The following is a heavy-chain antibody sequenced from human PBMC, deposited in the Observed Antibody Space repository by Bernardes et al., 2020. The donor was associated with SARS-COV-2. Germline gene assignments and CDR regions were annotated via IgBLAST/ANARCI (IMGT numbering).Heavy chain of an antibody. V-gene: IGHV4-39*07. D-gene: IGHD3-3*01. CDR1: GGSISSSSYY. CDR3: ATRYDFWSGSNWFDP. CDR2: IYYSGST. J-gene: IGHJ5*02. Sequence: SETLSLTCTVSGGSISSSSYYWGWIRQPPGKGLEWIGSIYYSGSTYYNPSLKSRVTISVDTSKNQFSLKLSSVTAADTAVYYCATRYDFWSGSNWFDPWGQGTLVTVSS.